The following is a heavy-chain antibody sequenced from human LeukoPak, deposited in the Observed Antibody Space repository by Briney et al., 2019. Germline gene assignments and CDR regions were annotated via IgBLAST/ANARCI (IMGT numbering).Heavy chain of an antibody. V-gene: IGHV3-7*01. D-gene: IGHD2-15*01. CDR1: GFIFSTAW. J-gene: IGHJ4*02. CDR3: ARDSSAAY. Sequence: GGSLRLSCAASGFIFSTAWMSWVCQVPGKGLEWVANIKRDGSEKYYVDSVKGRFTISRDNAKNSLYLQMNSLRAEDTAVYYCARDSSAAYWGQGTLVTVSS. CDR2: IKRDGSEK.